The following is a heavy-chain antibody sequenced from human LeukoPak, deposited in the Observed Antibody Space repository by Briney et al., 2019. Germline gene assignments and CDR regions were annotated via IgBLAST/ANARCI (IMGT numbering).Heavy chain of an antibody. CDR3: ARGDFWSGALFQH. CDR2: IYYSGST. Sequence: PSETLSLTCTASGGSISSYYWSWIRQPPGKGLEWIGYIYYSGSTNYNPSLKSRVTISVDTSKNQFSLKLSSVTAADTAVYYCARGDFWSGALFQHWGQGTLVTVSS. D-gene: IGHD3-3*01. V-gene: IGHV4-59*01. J-gene: IGHJ1*01. CDR1: GGSISSYY.